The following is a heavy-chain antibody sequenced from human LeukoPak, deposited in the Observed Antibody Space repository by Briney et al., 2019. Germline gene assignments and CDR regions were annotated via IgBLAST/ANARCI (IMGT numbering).Heavy chain of an antibody. Sequence: PETLSLTSAVYGGSFSGYYWSWIRHPPGKGLEWSGEINHSGSTNYNPSIKSRVTISVDTSKNQFSLKLSSVPGADTPVYYCGRYGISSNFDYWGQGTLGTVSS. D-gene: IGHD2-2*01. CDR1: GGSFSGYY. J-gene: IGHJ4*02. CDR3: GRYGISSNFDY. CDR2: INHSGST. V-gene: IGHV4-34*01.